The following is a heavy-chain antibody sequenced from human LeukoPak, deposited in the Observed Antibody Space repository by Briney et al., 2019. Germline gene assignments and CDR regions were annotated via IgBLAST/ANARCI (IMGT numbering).Heavy chain of an antibody. D-gene: IGHD2-2*01. V-gene: IGHV4-34*01. J-gene: IGHJ6*03. CDR3: ARGVEGYCSSTSCYPYYYYYYYMDV. Sequence: SETLSLTCAVYCGSLSGYYWSWLRQPPGKGLEWIGEINHSGSTNYNPSLKSRVTISVDTSKNQFSLKLRSVTAADTAVYYCARGVEGYCSSTSCYPYYYYYYYMDVWGKGTTVTVSS. CDR1: CGSLSGYY. CDR2: INHSGST.